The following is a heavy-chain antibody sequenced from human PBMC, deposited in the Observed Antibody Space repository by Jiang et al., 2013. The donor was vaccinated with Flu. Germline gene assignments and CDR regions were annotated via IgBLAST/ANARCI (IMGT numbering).Heavy chain of an antibody. CDR1: GFTFSSYG. CDR3: AERWGIVPAATFDY. D-gene: IGHD2-2*01. J-gene: IGHJ4*02. V-gene: IGHV3-30*18. CDR2: ISYDGSNK. Sequence: VQLLESGGGVVQPGRSLRLSCAASGFTFSSYGMHWVRQAPGKGLEWVAVISYDGSNKYYADSVKGRFTISRDNSKNTLYLQMNSLRAEDTAVYYCAERWGIVPAATFDYVGQGTLVHRL.